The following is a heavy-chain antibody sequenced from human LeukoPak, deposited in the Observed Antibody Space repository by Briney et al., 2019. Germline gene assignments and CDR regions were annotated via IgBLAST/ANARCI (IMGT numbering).Heavy chain of an antibody. CDR2: VFHDGST. D-gene: IGHD2-21*01. V-gene: IGHV4-38-2*01. CDR3: ARSLSVAGIDY. J-gene: IGHJ4*02. CDR1: GYSISTGRY. Sequence: SETLSLTCAVSGYSISTGRYWAWIRQPPGKGLERLGSVFHDGSTYYNSSLKGRVTISVDTSKNQFSLNLRSVTAADTAIYYCARSLSVAGIDYWGQGTRVTVSS.